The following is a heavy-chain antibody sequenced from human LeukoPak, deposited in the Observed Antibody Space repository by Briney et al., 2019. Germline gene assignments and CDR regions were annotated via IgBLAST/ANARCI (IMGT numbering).Heavy chain of an antibody. V-gene: IGHV3-74*01. Sequence: GGSLRLSCAVPGFTVSTYWMDWVRQAPGKGLVWVSRIKSDGTSTSYADSVKGRFTISRENAKNMLYLQMNSLRAEDTAIYYCARDIQLSTWGLGTMVTVSS. CDR3: ARDIQLST. CDR1: GFTVSTYW. D-gene: IGHD5-24*01. CDR2: IKSDGTST. J-gene: IGHJ3*01.